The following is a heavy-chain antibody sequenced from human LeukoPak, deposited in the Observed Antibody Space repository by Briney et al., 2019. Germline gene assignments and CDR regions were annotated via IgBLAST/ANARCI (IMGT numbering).Heavy chain of an antibody. D-gene: IGHD3-3*01. J-gene: IGHJ4*02. CDR1: GFTFSSNY. Sequence: GGSLRLSCAASGFTFSSNYMSWVRQAPGKGLEWVSVIYSGGGTYYADSVKGRFTISRDNSKNTLYLQMNSLRAEDTAVYYCARVLDFWSGYLGFWGQGTLVTVSS. CDR3: ARVLDFWSGYLGF. CDR2: IYSGGGT. V-gene: IGHV3-53*01.